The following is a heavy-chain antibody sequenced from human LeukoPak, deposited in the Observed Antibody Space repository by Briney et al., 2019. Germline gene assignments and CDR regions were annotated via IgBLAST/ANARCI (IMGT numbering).Heavy chain of an antibody. V-gene: IGHV3-20*04. D-gene: IGHD3-9*01. CDR1: GFTFDDYG. CDR2: INWNGGST. Sequence: GGSLRLSCAASGFTFDDYGMSWVRQAPGKGLEWVSGINWNGGSTGYADSVKGRFTISRDNAKNSLYLQMNSLRAEDTALYYCARTYYDILTGYYPTFDYWGQGTLVTVSS. J-gene: IGHJ4*02. CDR3: ARTYYDILTGYYPTFDY.